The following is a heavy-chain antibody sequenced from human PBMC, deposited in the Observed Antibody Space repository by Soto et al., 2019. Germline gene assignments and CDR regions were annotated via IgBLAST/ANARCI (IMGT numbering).Heavy chain of an antibody. J-gene: IGHJ3*01. CDR1: GCTFNRYA. CDR2: ISARGGST. V-gene: IGHV3-23*01. CDR3: AKATTYSYDTDAFDF. D-gene: IGHD3-22*01. Sequence: EVQLLATGGGLGQPGGSLRLSCTASGCTFNRYAMGWVRQAPGKGLQWVAGISARGGSTYYGPSVKGRFTISRDSSKNTLHLQIDSLRGEDTAIYYCAKATTYSYDTDAFDFWGHGTMVTVS.